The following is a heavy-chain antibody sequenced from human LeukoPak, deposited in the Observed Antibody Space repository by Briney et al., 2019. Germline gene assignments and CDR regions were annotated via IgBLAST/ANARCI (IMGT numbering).Heavy chain of an antibody. Sequence: GASVKVSCKASGSTFSGYYMHWVRQAPGQGLEWMGWINPNSGGTNYAQKFQGRVTMTRDTSISTAYMELRSLRSDDTAVYYCARDPLAYCGGDCYHRFFDYWGQGTLVTVSS. CDR2: INPNSGGT. CDR1: GSTFSGYY. CDR3: ARDPLAYCGGDCYHRFFDY. V-gene: IGHV1-2*02. D-gene: IGHD2-21*02. J-gene: IGHJ4*02.